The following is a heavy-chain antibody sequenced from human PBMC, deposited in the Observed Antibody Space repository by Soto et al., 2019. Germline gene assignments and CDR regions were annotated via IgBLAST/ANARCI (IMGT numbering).Heavy chain of an antibody. V-gene: IGHV3-74*01. Sequence: GSLRLSCAASGLIFSNYKMHWVRQAPGKGLEWVSRINTDGSITDYADSAKGRFTVSRDNPKITLYLQMNSLRVEDTAVYYCARDTDGLHYWGQGTLVTVSS. CDR2: INTDGSIT. J-gene: IGHJ4*02. CDR3: ARDTDGLHY. CDR1: GLIFSNYK.